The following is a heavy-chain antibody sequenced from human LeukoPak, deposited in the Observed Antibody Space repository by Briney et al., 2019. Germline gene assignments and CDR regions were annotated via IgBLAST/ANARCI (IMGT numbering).Heavy chain of an antibody. Sequence: GASVKVSCKTSGYPFTTWDINWVRQAAGQGLEWMGWVHPNGGNTAYAQKFQGRVTMTRDTSISTACMELSGLTSDDTAVYFCARGPRNDPWGQGTLVTVSS. D-gene: IGHD1-14*01. CDR3: ARGPRNDP. V-gene: IGHV1-8*01. CDR2: VHPNGGNT. J-gene: IGHJ5*02. CDR1: GYPFTTWD.